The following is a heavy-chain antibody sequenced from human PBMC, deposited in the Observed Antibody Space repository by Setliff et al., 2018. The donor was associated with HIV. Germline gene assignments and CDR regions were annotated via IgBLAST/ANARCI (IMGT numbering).Heavy chain of an antibody. CDR3: ARAYYSSSSGDY. CDR1: GFTFSSYS. D-gene: IGHD6-6*01. J-gene: IGHJ4*02. CDR2: ISSSSSYI. Sequence: GGSLRLSCAASGFTFSSYSMNWVRQAPGKGLEWVSSISSSSSYIYYADSVKGRFTTSRDNPKNSLYLQMNSLRAEDTAVYYCARAYYSSSSGDYWGQGTLVTVSS. V-gene: IGHV3-21*01.